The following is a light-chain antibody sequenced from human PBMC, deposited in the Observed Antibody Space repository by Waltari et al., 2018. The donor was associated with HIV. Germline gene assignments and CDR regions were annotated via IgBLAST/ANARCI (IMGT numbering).Light chain of an antibody. CDR3: AAWDDSLNGWV. CDR1: SSTIGSNT. CDR2: SNK. V-gene: IGLV1-44*01. J-gene: IGLJ3*02. Sequence: QSVLTQPPSASGTPGQRVTISCSGSSSTIGSNTVNWYQQLPGTAPQLLIYSNKQRPAGVPDRFSGSKSGTSASLAISGLQSEDEADYYCAAWDDSLNGWVGGGGTKLTVL.